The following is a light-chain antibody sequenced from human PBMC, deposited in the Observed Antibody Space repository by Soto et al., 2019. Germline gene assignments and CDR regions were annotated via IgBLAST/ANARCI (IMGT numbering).Light chain of an antibody. CDR2: AAS. V-gene: IGKV1-39*01. CDR1: QNIKSY. CDR3: QQSHTTPLT. Sequence: DIEVSQNPSSLSASVGDRVTISCRASQNIKSYLNWYQGKPGKAPKLLIYAASSLQSGVPSRFSGSGSGTDFTLTISSLQPEDFASYFCQQSHTTPLTFGEGTNVDI. J-gene: IGKJ4*01.